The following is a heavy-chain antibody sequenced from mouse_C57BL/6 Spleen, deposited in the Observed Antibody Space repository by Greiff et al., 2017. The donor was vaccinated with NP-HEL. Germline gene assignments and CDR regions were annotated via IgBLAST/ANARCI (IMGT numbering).Heavy chain of an antibody. J-gene: IGHJ4*01. Sequence: QVQLQQPGAELVKPGASVKLSCKASGYTFTSYWMHWVKQRPGQGLEWIGMIHPNSGSTNYNEKFKSKATLTVDKSSSTAYMQLSSLTSEDSAVYYCARGQLRPLYAMDYWGQGTSVTVSS. CDR1: GYTFTSYW. D-gene: IGHD3-2*02. CDR3: ARGQLRPLYAMDY. CDR2: IHPNSGST. V-gene: IGHV1-64*01.